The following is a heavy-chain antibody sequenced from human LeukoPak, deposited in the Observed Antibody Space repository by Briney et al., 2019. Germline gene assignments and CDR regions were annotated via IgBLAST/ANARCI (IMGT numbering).Heavy chain of an antibody. CDR3: AETDTAMVRGFDY. V-gene: IGHV3-23*01. J-gene: IGHJ4*02. CDR2: ISGSGGST. D-gene: IGHD5-18*01. CDR1: GFTFSDYY. Sequence: GGSLRLSCAASGFTFSDYYMNWVRQAPGKGLEWVSAISGSGGSTYYADSVKGRFTISRDNSKNTLYLQMNSLRAEDTAVYYCAETDTAMVRGFDYWGQGTLVTISS.